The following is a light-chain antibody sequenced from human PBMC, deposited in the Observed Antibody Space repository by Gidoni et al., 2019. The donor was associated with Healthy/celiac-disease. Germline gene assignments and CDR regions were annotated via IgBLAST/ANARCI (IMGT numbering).Light chain of an antibody. V-gene: IGKV1-39*01. CDR3: QQSYSTPPVT. CDR1: QSIGIY. J-gene: IGKJ5*01. Sequence: DIKMTQAPSSLSASVGDRVTIPFRASQSIGIYFNWYQQKPGKAPKLLIYAASSSQSGVPSRFSFSGSGTDFTRTISILQPEDFATYSCQQSYSTPPVTFGQGTRLEIK. CDR2: AAS.